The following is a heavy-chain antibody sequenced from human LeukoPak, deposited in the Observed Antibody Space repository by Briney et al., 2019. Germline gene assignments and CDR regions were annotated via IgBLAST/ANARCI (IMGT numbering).Heavy chain of an antibody. Sequence: ASVKVSCKASGYTFTSYYMHWVRQAPGQGLEWMGIINPSGGSTSYAQKLQGRVTMTRDTSTSTVYMELSSLRSEDTAVYYCARDYCSSTSCSRASWFDPWGQGTLVTVSS. CDR3: ARDYCSSTSCSRASWFDP. D-gene: IGHD2-2*01. J-gene: IGHJ5*02. V-gene: IGHV1-46*03. CDR2: INPSGGST. CDR1: GYTFTSYY.